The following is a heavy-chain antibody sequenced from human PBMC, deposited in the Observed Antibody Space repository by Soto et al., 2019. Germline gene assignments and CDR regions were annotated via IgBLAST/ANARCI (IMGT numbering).Heavy chain of an antibody. J-gene: IGHJ6*02. CDR1: GGTFSSYA. D-gene: IGHD6-6*01. V-gene: IGHV1-69*13. CDR2: IIPIFGTA. Sequence: SVSVPCKAAGGTFSSYAIIWVRQAPGQWLELMGGIIPIFGTANYAQKFQGRVTITADESTSTAYMELRSLRSEDKAVYYFASGADRPHYYYYGVHVWG. CDR3: ASGADRPHYYYYGVHV.